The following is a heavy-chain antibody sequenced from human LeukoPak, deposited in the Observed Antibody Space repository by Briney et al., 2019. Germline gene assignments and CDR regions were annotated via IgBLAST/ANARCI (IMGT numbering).Heavy chain of an antibody. CDR3: AGDDSSGYSRY. Sequence: GESLKISCAASGFTFSSYAMSWVRQAPGKGLEWVSAISGSGGSTYYADSVKGRFTISRDNSKNTLYLQMNSLRAEDTAVYYCAGDDSSGYSRYWGQGTLVTVSS. CDR2: ISGSGGST. D-gene: IGHD3-22*01. J-gene: IGHJ4*02. CDR1: GFTFSSYA. V-gene: IGHV3-23*01.